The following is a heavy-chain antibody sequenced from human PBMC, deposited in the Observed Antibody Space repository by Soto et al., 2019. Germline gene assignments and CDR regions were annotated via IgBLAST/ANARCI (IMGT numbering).Heavy chain of an antibody. CDR1: GFTFSSYA. CDR3: AKVHPTKYCSGGSCYSPLDY. CDR2: ISGSGGST. V-gene: IGHV3-23*01. J-gene: IGHJ4*02. D-gene: IGHD2-15*01. Sequence: GGSLRLSCAASGFTFSSYAMSWVRQAPGKGLKRVSAISGSGGSTYYADSVKGRFTISRDNSKNTLYLQMNSLRAEDTAVYYCAKVHPTKYCSGGSCYSPLDYWGQGTLVTVSS.